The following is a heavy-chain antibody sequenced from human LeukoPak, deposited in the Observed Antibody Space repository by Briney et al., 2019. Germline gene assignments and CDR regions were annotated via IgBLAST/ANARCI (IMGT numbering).Heavy chain of an antibody. CDR1: GGSISSYY. D-gene: IGHD2-2*02. CDR3: ARVDNTSLDY. Sequence: SETLSLTCTVSGGSISSYYWSWIRQPPGKGLEWIGYIYYSGSTNYNPSLKSRVTISVDTSKNQFSLKLSSVTAADTAVYYCARVDNTSLDYWGQGTRVTVSS. V-gene: IGHV4-59*01. J-gene: IGHJ4*02. CDR2: IYYSGST.